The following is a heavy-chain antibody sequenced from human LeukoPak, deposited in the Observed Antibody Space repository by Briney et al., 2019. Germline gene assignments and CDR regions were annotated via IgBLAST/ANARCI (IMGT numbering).Heavy chain of an antibody. J-gene: IGHJ4*02. CDR1: GGSISSYY. V-gene: IGHV4-59*01. Sequence: SETLSLTCTVSGGSISSYYWSWIRQPPGKGLEWIGYIYYSGSTNYNPSLKSRVTISVDTSKNQFSLKLSSVTAADTAVYYCARGTPTEQWLLHFDYWGQGTLVTVSS. CDR2: IYYSGST. D-gene: IGHD6-19*01. CDR3: ARGTPTEQWLLHFDY.